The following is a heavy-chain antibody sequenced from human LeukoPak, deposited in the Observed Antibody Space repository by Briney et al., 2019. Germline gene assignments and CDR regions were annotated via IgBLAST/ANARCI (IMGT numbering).Heavy chain of an antibody. CDR2: VYYSGST. D-gene: IGHD2-2*01. CDR3: ARAVQRAINSAKWVDT. CDR1: GAFISSGGFY. V-gene: IGHV4-31*03. Sequence: SQTLSLTCTVSGAFISSGGFYWSWIRQHPGKGLEWIGYVYYSGSTYYNPSFRSRITMSLATSKNQFSLNLNSVTAADTAVYYCARAVQRAINSAKWVDTWGQGTLVTVSS. J-gene: IGHJ5*02.